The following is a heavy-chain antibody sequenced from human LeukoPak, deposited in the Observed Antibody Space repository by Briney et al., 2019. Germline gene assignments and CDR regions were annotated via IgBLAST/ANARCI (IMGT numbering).Heavy chain of an antibody. CDR2: ISYDGSNK. CDR1: GFTFSNYW. CDR3: AKSTSSFYDSSGYYLDAFDI. Sequence: GGSLRLSCAASGFTFSNYWMSWVRQAPGKGLEWVAVISYDGSNKYYADSVKGRFTISRDNSKNTLYLQMNSLRAEDTAVYYCAKSTSSFYDSSGYYLDAFDIWGQGTMVTVSS. V-gene: IGHV3-30*18. D-gene: IGHD3-22*01. J-gene: IGHJ3*02.